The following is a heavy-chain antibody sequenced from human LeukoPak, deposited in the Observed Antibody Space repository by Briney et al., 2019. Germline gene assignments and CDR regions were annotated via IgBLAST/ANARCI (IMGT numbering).Heavy chain of an antibody. CDR2: INGNGGST. D-gene: IGHD3-10*01. V-gene: IGHV3-23*01. J-gene: IGHJ4*02. CDR1: GFTFSDYA. CDR3: AKGTMARGFDY. Sequence: GGSLRLSCAASGFTFSDYAMNWVRQAPGKGLEWVSSINGNGGSTYYAESVKGRFTIPRDNSKNTLCLQMNSLRAEDTAVYYCAKGTMARGFDYWGQGTLVTVSS.